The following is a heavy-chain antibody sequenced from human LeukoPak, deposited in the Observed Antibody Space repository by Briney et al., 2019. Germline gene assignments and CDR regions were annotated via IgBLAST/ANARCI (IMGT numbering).Heavy chain of an antibody. V-gene: IGHV3-30*04. D-gene: IGHD3-22*01. Sequence: PGGSLRLSCIASGFTFSTYPMHWVRQAPGKGLEWVAVISYDGSATSYAESVKGRFTISRDNAKNSLYLQMNSLRAEDTAVYYCARDPGDDSSGYYYVNYFDYWGQGTLVTVSS. CDR3: ARDPGDDSSGYYYVNYFDY. CDR2: ISYDGSAT. J-gene: IGHJ4*02. CDR1: GFTFSTYP.